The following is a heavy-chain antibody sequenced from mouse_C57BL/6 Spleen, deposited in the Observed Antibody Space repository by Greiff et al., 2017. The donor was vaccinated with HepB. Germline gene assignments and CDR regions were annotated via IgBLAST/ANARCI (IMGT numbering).Heavy chain of an antibody. Sequence: QVQLQQPGAELVRPGSSVKLSCKASGYTFTSYWIHWVKQRPIQGLEWIGNIDPSDSETHYNQKFKDKATLTVDKSSSTAYMQLSSLTSEDSAVYYCARSHYYGSSPFAYWGQGTLVTVSA. CDR2: IDPSDSET. CDR3: ARSHYYGSSPFAY. J-gene: IGHJ3*01. CDR1: GYTFTSYW. V-gene: IGHV1-52*01. D-gene: IGHD1-1*01.